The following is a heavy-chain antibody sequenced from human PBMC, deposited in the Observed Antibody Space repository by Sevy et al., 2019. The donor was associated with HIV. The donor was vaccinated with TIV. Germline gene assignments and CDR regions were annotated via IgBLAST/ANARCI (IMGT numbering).Heavy chain of an antibody. V-gene: IGHV1-2*02. CDR1: GYIFNDYR. D-gene: IGHD5-12*01. CDR2: INPASGAT. J-gene: IGHJ4*02. Sequence: ASVKVSCKASGYIFNDYRIYWVRQAPGQGFEWMGWINPASGATGSGQKFQGRVAMTSDTSINTAYMELYRLTSDDTAVYYCARGGSDGNYWGQGSLVTVSS. CDR3: ARGGSDGNY.